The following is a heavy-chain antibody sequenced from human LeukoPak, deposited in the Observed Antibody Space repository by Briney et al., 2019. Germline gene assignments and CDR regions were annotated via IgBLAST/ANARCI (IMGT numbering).Heavy chain of an antibody. CDR3: ARVLLDTSMVHYWYFVL. Sequence: SETLSLTCTVSGSSISSGEYYWSWIRQHPGKGLEWIGYIYYNRSTYYNPSLKSRVTISVDTSKNQFSLKLRSVTAADTAVYYWARVLLDTSMVHYWYFVLGGGAPLVIVP. CDR2: IYYNRST. V-gene: IGHV4-31*03. CDR1: GSSISSGEYY. J-gene: IGHJ2*01. D-gene: IGHD5-18*01.